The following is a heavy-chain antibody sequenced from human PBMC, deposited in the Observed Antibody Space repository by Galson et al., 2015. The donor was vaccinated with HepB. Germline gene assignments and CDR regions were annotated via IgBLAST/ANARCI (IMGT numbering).Heavy chain of an antibody. J-gene: IGHJ4*02. Sequence: SLRLSCAASGFTFGDYAMSWFRQAPGKGLEWVGFIRSKAYGGTTEYAASVKGRFTISRDDSKSIAYLQMSSLKTEDTAVYYCTRSGGTWGSSSYFDYWGQGTLVTVSS. CDR1: GFTFGDYA. CDR2: IRSKAYGGTT. V-gene: IGHV3-49*03. D-gene: IGHD6-13*01. CDR3: TRSGGTWGSSSYFDY.